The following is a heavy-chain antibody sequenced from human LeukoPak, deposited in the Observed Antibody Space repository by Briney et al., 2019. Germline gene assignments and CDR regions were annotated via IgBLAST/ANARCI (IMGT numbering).Heavy chain of an antibody. CDR1: GFTFSSYA. D-gene: IGHD1-1*01. CDR3: ARDASQLYYFDY. V-gene: IGHV3-30-3*01. J-gene: IGHJ4*02. Sequence: ALRLSCAASGFTFSSYAMPWVRQAPGKGLEWVAVISYDGSNKYYADSVKGRFTISRDNSKNTLYLQMNSLRAEDTAVYYCARDASQLYYFDYWGQGTLVTVSS. CDR2: ISYDGSNK.